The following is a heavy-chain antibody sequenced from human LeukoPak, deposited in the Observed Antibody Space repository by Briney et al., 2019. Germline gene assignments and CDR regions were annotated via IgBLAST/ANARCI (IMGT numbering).Heavy chain of an antibody. CDR2: IYYSGST. CDR3: AREGLLWFGETPPAPNYYYYYMDV. J-gene: IGHJ6*03. Sequence: SETLSLTCTVSGGSISSYYWSWIRQPPGKGLEWIGYIYYSGSTNYNPSLKSRVTISVDTSKNQFSLKLSSVTAADTAVYYCAREGLLWFGETPPAPNYYYYYMDVWGKGTTVTISS. V-gene: IGHV4-59*12. D-gene: IGHD3-10*01. CDR1: GGSISSYY.